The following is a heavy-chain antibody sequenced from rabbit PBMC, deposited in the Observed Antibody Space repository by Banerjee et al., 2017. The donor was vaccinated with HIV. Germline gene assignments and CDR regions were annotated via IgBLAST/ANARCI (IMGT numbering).Heavy chain of an antibody. J-gene: IGHJ6*01. Sequence: QEQLEESGGDLVKPEGSLTLTCKASGFSFSAKDWIYWVRQAPGKGLEWIGNIDTGSPDNIYYGNWAKGRFTISKTSSTTVTLEMTSLTAADTATYFCARDLTGVIGWNFGWWGQGTLVTVS. CDR1: GFSFSAKDW. CDR2: IDTGSPDNI. D-gene: IGHD4-1*01. V-gene: IGHV1S45*01. CDR3: ARDLTGVIGWNFGW.